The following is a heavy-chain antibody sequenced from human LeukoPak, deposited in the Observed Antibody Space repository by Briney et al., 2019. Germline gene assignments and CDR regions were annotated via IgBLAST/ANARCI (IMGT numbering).Heavy chain of an antibody. CDR1: GGSFSGYY. Sequence: SETLSLTCAVYGGSFSGYYWSWIRQPPGKGLEWIGEINHSGSTNYNPSLKSRVTISVDTSKNQFSLKLSSVTAADTAVYYCARHTTRGYSGYGPPRDYWGQGTLVTVSS. D-gene: IGHD5-12*01. V-gene: IGHV4-34*01. CDR3: ARHTTRGYSGYGPPRDY. J-gene: IGHJ4*02. CDR2: INHSGST.